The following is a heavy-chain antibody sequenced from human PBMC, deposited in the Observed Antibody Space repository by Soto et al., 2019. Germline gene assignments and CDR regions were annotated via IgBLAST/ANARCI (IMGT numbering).Heavy chain of an antibody. Sequence: QVQLVESGGGVVQPGRSLRLSCAASGFTFSSYGMHWVRQAPGKGLEWVAVISYDGSNKYYADSVKGRFTISRDNSKNTLNLQMNRLTAEDKAVYYCAKDRRDEGAFDSWGQGTMVTVSS. V-gene: IGHV3-30*18. D-gene: IGHD2-21*02. CDR1: GFTFSSYG. J-gene: IGHJ3*02. CDR2: ISYDGSNK. CDR3: AKDRRDEGAFDS.